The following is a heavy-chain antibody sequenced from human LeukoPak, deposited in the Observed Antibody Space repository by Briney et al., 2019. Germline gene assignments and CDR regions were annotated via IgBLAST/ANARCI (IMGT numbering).Heavy chain of an antibody. D-gene: IGHD5-18*01. CDR2: INPNSGGT. V-gene: IGHV1-2*02. Sequence: ASVKVSCKASGGTFSSYAISWVRQAPGQGLEWMGWINPNSGGTNYAQRFQGRVTMTRDTSISTAYMGLSRLRSDDTAVYYCARADTAMDVFDYWGQGTLVTVSS. CDR3: ARADTAMDVFDY. J-gene: IGHJ4*02. CDR1: GGTFSSYA.